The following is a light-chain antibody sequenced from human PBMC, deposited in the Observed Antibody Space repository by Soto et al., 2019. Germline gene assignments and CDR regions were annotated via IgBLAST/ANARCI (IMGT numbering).Light chain of an antibody. CDR1: QSVSISY. V-gene: IGKV3-20*01. Sequence: EIVLTQSPGTLSLSPGERATRSCRASQSVSISYLALYQQKPGHAPRLLIYGASSRATGIPDRFSGSGSGTDFTLTISRLEPEDFAVYYCQQYGSSPLTFGPGTKVDNK. CDR3: QQYGSSPLT. J-gene: IGKJ3*01. CDR2: GAS.